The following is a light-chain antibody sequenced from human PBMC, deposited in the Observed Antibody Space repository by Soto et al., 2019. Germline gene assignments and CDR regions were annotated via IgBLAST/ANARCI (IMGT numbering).Light chain of an antibody. CDR2: EGT. CDR3: ATWDDSLPAV. CDR1: SSDVGSYNF. Sequence: QSVLTQPASVSGSPGQSITISCTGTSSDVGSYNFVSWYQQHPGKAPKVIIYEGTKRPSGVSNRFSGSKSGNTASLAISGLQSEDEADYYCATWDDSLPAVFGGGTKLTVL. V-gene: IGLV2-14*02. J-gene: IGLJ2*01.